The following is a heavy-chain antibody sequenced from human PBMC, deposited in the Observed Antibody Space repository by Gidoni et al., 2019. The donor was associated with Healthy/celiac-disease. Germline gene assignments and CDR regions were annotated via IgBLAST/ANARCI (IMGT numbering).Heavy chain of an antibody. CDR2: MNPNSGNT. Sequence: QVQLVQSGAEVKKPGASVKVSCKASGYTFTSYDINWVRQATGQGLEWMGWMNPNSGNTGYAQKFQGRVTMTRNTSISTAYMELSSLRSEDTAVYYCARVGFYYDSSGYHYPIDYWGQGTLVTVSS. CDR3: ARVGFYYDSSGYHYPIDY. D-gene: IGHD3-22*01. CDR1: GYTFTSYD. J-gene: IGHJ4*02. V-gene: IGHV1-8*01.